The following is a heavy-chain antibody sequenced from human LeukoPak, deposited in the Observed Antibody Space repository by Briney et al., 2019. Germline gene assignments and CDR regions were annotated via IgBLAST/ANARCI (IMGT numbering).Heavy chain of an antibody. CDR1: GFTFSSYA. D-gene: IGHD2-2*01. Sequence: GGSLRLSCAASGFTFSSYAMSWVRQAPGKGLEWVSAISGSGGSTYYADSVKGRFTISRDNSKNTLYLQMSSLRAEDTAVYYCAKEGDIVVVPAATSVDYWGQGTLVTVSS. J-gene: IGHJ4*02. CDR2: ISGSGGST. CDR3: AKEGDIVVVPAATSVDY. V-gene: IGHV3-23*01.